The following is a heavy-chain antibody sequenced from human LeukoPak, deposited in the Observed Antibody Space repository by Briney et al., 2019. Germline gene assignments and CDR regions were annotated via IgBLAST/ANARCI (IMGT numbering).Heavy chain of an antibody. CDR1: GLTLTNYW. CDR3: AKDGCEMATICRVDY. J-gene: IGHJ4*02. D-gene: IGHD5-24*01. Sequence: GGSLRLSCAASGLTLTNYWIHWVRQAPGEGLVWVSRINIDGTTTTYADSVKGRFTISRDNAKNTVYLQMNSLRAGDTAVYYCAKDGCEMATICRVDYWGQGTLVTVSS. CDR2: INIDGTTT. V-gene: IGHV3-74*01.